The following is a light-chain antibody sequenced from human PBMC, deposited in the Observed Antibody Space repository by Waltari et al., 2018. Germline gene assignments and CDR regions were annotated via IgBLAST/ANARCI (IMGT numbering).Light chain of an antibody. CDR2: EAS. CDR1: HSISTW. V-gene: IGKV1-5*03. Sequence: DIQMTQSPSTLSASVADRVTITGRASHSISTWLAWYQQKPGKAPNLLIYEASSLENGVPSRFSGSGSGTEFTLTISSLQPDDFATYYCQQCNTYPIPFGRGTKVDIK. J-gene: IGKJ3*01. CDR3: QQCNTYPIP.